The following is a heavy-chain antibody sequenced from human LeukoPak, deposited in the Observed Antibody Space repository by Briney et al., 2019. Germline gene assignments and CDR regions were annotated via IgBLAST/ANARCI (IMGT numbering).Heavy chain of an antibody. Sequence: SQTLSLTCTVSGGSISSGGYYWSWIRQHPGKGLEWIGYIYYSGSTYYNPSLKSRVTISVDTSKNQFSLKLSSVTAADTAVYYCATTDSSSYSQRAYYYDSSGYSFDYWGQGTLVTVSS. CDR3: ATTDSSSYSQRAYYYDSSGYSFDY. J-gene: IGHJ4*02. V-gene: IGHV4-31*03. CDR2: IYYSGST. D-gene: IGHD3-22*01. CDR1: GGSISSGGYY.